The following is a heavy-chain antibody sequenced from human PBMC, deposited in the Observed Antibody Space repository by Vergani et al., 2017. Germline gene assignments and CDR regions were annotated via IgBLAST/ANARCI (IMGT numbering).Heavy chain of an antibody. V-gene: IGHV3-23*01. D-gene: IGHD2-2*01. CDR3: AKVCGSTSCPYGGGAFDV. Sequence: QLLESGGGLIQPGGSLRLSCAASGFTFNSSAMTWVRQAPGKGLEWVSGINNNGGSTYYADSVKGRFTISRDNSKNTLYLQMTDLRAEDTATYYCAKVCGSTSCPYGGGAFDVLGHGTMVTVSS. CDR1: GFTFNSSA. J-gene: IGHJ3*01. CDR2: INNNGGST.